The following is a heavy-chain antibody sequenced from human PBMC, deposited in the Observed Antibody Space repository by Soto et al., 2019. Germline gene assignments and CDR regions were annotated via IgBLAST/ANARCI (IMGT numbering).Heavy chain of an antibody. CDR1: GVTLTSSA. CDR3: AADLRLGYCSSTSCFDAFDI. V-gene: IGHV1-58*01. Sequence: GASVKGSCKASGVTLTSSAVQWGRQARGQRLEWTGWIVVGSGNTNYAQKFQERVTITRDMSTSTAYMELSSLRSEDTAVYYCAADLRLGYCSSTSCFDAFDISGQGTMVTVSS. CDR2: IVVGSGNT. J-gene: IGHJ3*02. D-gene: IGHD2-2*01.